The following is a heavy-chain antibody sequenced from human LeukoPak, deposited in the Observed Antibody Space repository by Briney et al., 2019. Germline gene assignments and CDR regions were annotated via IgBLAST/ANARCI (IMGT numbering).Heavy chain of an antibody. Sequence: ASVKVSCKASGYAFTGYYMHWVRQAPGQGLEWMGWINPNSGGTNYAQKFQGRVTMTRDTSISTAYMELSRLTSDDTAVYYCARDSRKSSGGGDVWGKGTTVTVSS. J-gene: IGHJ6*04. V-gene: IGHV1-2*02. CDR2: INPNSGGT. D-gene: IGHD2-2*01. CDR3: ARDSRKSSGGGDV. CDR1: GYAFTGYY.